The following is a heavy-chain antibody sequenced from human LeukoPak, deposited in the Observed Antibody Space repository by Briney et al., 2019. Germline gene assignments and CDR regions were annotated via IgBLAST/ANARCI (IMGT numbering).Heavy chain of an antibody. J-gene: IGHJ4*02. CDR2: IKQDGSEK. D-gene: IGHD6-19*01. Sequence: GGSLRLSCAASGFAFSSYWMSWVRQAPGKGLEWVANIKQDGSEKYYVDSVKGRFTISRDNAKNSLYLQMNSLRAEDTAVYYCARVQGSSGPGIFDYWGQGTLVTVSS. V-gene: IGHV3-7*01. CDR3: ARVQGSSGPGIFDY. CDR1: GFAFSSYW.